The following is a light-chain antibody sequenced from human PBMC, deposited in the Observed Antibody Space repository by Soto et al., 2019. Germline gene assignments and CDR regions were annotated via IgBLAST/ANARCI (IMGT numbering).Light chain of an antibody. CDR1: QSVSSF. V-gene: IGKV3-11*01. Sequence: EIVLTQSPATLSLSPGERATLSCRASQSVSSFLAWYQQKPGQPPMLIIYDASNRATGIPGRFSGSGSGTDFTLTISSLEPEDFAAYYCQQRGNWPPTFGPGTKVDI. J-gene: IGKJ3*01. CDR2: DAS. CDR3: QQRGNWPPT.